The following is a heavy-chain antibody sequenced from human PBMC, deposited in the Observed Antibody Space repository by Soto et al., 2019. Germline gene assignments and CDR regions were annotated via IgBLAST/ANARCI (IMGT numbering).Heavy chain of an antibody. CDR3: ARRSGYYLIDDY. CDR2: INAGNGNT. J-gene: IGHJ4*02. Sequence: QVQLVQSGAEEKKPGASVKVSCKASGYTFTSYAMHWVRQAPGQRLEWMGWINAGNGNTKYSQKFQGRVTITRDTSASTAYMELSSLRYEDTAVYYCARRSGYYLIDDYWGQGTLVTVSS. CDR1: GYTFTSYA. V-gene: IGHV1-3*05. D-gene: IGHD3-22*01.